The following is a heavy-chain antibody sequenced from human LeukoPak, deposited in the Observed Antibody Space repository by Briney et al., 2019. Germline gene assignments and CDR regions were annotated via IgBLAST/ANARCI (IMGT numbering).Heavy chain of an antibody. Sequence: SETLSLTCTVSGGSISSYYCSWIRQPPGKGLEWIGYIYYSGSTNYNPSLKSRVTISVDTSKNQFSLKLSSVTAADTAVYYCARQRLAAAGSSHFDYWGQGTLVTVSS. CDR1: GGSISSYY. J-gene: IGHJ4*02. CDR3: ARQRLAAAGSSHFDY. D-gene: IGHD6-13*01. CDR2: IYYSGST. V-gene: IGHV4-59*08.